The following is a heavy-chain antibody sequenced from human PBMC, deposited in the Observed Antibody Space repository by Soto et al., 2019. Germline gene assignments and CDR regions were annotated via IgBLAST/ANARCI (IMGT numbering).Heavy chain of an antibody. J-gene: IGHJ3*02. V-gene: IGHV3-7*05. CDR2: IKQDGSEK. CDR3: VMTTSTSVI. Sequence: EVQLVESGGGLVQPGGSLRLSCAGSGFSFSNYWMNWVRQAPGKGLEWVANIKQDGSEKNYVDSVKGRFTISRDNAKNSLYLQMNSLRVEDTAVYYCVMTTSTSVIWGQGTVVTVSS. D-gene: IGHD1-1*01. CDR1: GFSFSNYW.